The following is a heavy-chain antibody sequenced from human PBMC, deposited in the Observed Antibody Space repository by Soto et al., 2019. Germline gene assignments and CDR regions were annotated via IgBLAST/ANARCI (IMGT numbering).Heavy chain of an antibody. J-gene: IGHJ4*02. CDR2: ISAYNGNT. CDR1: GYTFTTYA. Sequence: QVQLVQSGAELKKPGASVKVSCKASGYTFTTYAISWVRQAPGQGLEWMGWISAYNGNTNYAKNHQGRDTMTTDKSTRTAYMKLRSLRSDDTAVYYCTSDGPPFDYWGQGTLVTVSS. CDR3: TSDGPPFDY. V-gene: IGHV1-18*01.